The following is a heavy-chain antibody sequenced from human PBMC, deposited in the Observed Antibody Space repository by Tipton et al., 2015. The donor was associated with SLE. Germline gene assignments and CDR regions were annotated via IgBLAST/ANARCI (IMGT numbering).Heavy chain of an antibody. Sequence: SLRLSCAASGITFSMYWMSWVRQAPGKGLEWVANIKQDGSEKHYVDSVKGRFTISRDNAKNSLYLQMNSLRGEDTAVYYCARRAGLASRLDPWGQGTLVTVSS. CDR3: ARRAGLASRLDP. D-gene: IGHD6-13*01. CDR1: GITFSMYW. CDR2: IKQDGSEK. J-gene: IGHJ5*02. V-gene: IGHV3-7*01.